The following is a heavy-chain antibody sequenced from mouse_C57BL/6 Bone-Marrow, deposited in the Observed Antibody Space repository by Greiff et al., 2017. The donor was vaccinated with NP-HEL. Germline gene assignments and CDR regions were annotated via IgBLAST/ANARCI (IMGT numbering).Heavy chain of an antibody. D-gene: IGHD2-3*01. CDR3: ARSLSGEDYAMDY. CDR1: GYAFTNYL. Sequence: VQLQQSGAELVRPGTSVKVSCKASGYAFTNYLIEWVKQRPGQGLEWIGVINPGSGGTNYNEKFKGKATLTADKSYSTAYLQLSSLTCEDSAVYVCARSLSGEDYAMDYGGQGTSVTVSS. J-gene: IGHJ4*01. V-gene: IGHV1-54*01. CDR2: INPGSGGT.